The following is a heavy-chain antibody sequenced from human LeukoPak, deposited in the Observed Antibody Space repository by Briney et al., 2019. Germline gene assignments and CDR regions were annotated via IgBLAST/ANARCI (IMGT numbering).Heavy chain of an antibody. D-gene: IGHD6-13*01. CDR1: GGSISSYY. J-gene: IGHJ4*02. CDR2: IYTSGST. CDR3: ASLSSSWYYFDC. Sequence: PSETLSLTCTVSGGSISSYYWSWIRQPPGKGLEWIGYIYTSGSTNYNPSLKSRVTISVDTSKNQFSLKLSSVTAADTAVYYCASLSSSWYYFDCWGQGTLVTVSS. V-gene: IGHV4-4*09.